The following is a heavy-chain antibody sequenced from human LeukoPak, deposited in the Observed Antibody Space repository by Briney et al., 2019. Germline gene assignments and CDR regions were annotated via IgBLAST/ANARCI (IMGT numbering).Heavy chain of an antibody. J-gene: IGHJ5*02. D-gene: IGHD2-2*02. CDR3: AKASVAIPQYCNS. Sequence: GGSLILSCEASGFTFGNYAMNSVRQAPAKGLEWVSPISGTGSSTYYAESAKGRFTISRDNSKDTLFLQLNSLPAADTAMYFCAKASVAIPQYCNSWGQGTLVTVSS. CDR2: ISGTGSST. V-gene: IGHV3-23*01. CDR1: GFTFGNYA.